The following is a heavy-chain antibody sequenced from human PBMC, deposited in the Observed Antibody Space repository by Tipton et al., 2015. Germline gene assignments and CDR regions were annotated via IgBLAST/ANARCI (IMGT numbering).Heavy chain of an antibody. CDR3: ARSITGDFDY. Sequence: TLSLTCTVSGGSISSGGYYWSWIRQHPGKGLEWIGYIYYSGSTYYNPSLKSRVTISVDTSKNQFSLKLSSVTAADTAVYYCARSITGDFDYWGQGTLVTVSS. J-gene: IGHJ4*02. CDR2: IYYSGST. V-gene: IGHV4-31*03. CDR1: GGSISSGGYY. D-gene: IGHD1-14*01.